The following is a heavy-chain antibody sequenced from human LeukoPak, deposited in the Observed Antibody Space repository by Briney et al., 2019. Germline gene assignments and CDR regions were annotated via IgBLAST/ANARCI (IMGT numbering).Heavy chain of an antibody. Sequence: PGGSLRLSCAAPGFTFDDYAMHWVRQAPGKGLEWVSGISWNSGSIGYADSVKGRFTISRDNAKNSLYLQMNSLRAEDTALYYCAKDSVARHFDWGPLFYYMDVWGKGTTVTVSS. D-gene: IGHD3-9*01. V-gene: IGHV3-9*01. CDR2: ISWNSGSI. J-gene: IGHJ6*03. CDR3: AKDSVARHFDWGPLFYYMDV. CDR1: GFTFDDYA.